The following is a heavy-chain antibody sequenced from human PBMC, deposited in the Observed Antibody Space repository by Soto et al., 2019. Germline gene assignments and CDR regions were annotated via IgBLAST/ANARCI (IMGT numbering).Heavy chain of an antibody. V-gene: IGHV3-53*05. J-gene: IGHJ6*02. CDR1: GFTVSSNY. Sequence: GGSLRLSCAASGFTVSSNYMSWVRQAPGKGLEWVSVIYSGGSTYYADSVKGRFTISRDNAKKSLFLQMNSLTTEDTALYYCVKDLTFTIFEDAMHVWGQGTTVTVSS. CDR3: VKDLTFTIFEDAMHV. D-gene: IGHD3-3*01. CDR2: IYSGGST.